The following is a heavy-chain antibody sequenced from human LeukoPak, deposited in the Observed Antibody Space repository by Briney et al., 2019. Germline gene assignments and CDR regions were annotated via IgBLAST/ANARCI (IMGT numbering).Heavy chain of an antibody. Sequence: GESLKISCKGSGYSFTSYWIGWVRQMPGKGLEWMGIIYPGDSDTRYSPSFQGQVTISADKSISTAYLQWSSLKASDTAMYYCARQLWFGESLYYFDYWGQGTLVTVSS. V-gene: IGHV5-51*01. J-gene: IGHJ4*02. CDR1: GYSFTSYW. D-gene: IGHD3-10*01. CDR2: IYPGDSDT. CDR3: ARQLWFGESLYYFDY.